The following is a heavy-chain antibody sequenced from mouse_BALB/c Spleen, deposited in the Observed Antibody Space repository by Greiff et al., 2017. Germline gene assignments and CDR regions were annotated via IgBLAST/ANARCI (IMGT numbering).Heavy chain of an antibody. V-gene: IGHV7-3*02. CDR2: IRNKANGYTT. D-gene: IGHD2-14*01. CDR3: ARDMTDRYDGYAMDY. J-gene: IGHJ4*01. Sequence: EVQVVESGGGLVQPGGSLRLSCATSGFTFTDYYMSWVRQPPGKALEWLGFIRNKANGYTTEYSASVKGRFTISRDNSQSILYLQMNTLRAEDSATYYCARDMTDRYDGYAMDYWGQGTSVTVSS. CDR1: GFTFTDYY.